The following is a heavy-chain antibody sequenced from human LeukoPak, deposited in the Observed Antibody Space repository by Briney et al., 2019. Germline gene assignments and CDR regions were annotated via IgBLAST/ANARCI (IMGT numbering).Heavy chain of an antibody. CDR2: IKQDGSEK. CDR1: GFTFSSYW. Sequence: GGSLRLSCAASGFTFSSYWMSWVRQAPGKGLEWVANIKQDGSEKYYVDSVKGRFTISRDNAKNSLYLQMNSLRAEDTAVYYCAREGLSPQDSYFDYWGQGTLVTVSS. D-gene: IGHD3-22*01. V-gene: IGHV3-7*01. J-gene: IGHJ4*02. CDR3: AREGLSPQDSYFDY.